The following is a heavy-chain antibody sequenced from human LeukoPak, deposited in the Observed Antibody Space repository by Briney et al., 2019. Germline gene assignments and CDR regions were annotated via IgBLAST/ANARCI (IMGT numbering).Heavy chain of an antibody. D-gene: IGHD2-2*01. J-gene: IGHJ5*02. Sequence: ASVKVSCKASGYTFTSYAMNWVRQAPGQGLEWMGWINTNTGNPTYAQGFTGRFVFSLDTSVSTAYLQISSLKAEDTAVYYCARGGGYCSSTSCYFNWFDPWGQGTLVTVSS. CDR1: GYTFTSYA. V-gene: IGHV7-4-1*02. CDR3: ARGGGYCSSTSCYFNWFDP. CDR2: INTNTGNP.